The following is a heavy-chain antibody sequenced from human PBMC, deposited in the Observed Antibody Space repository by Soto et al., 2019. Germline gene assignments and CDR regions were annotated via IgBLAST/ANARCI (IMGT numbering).Heavy chain of an antibody. J-gene: IGHJ4*02. CDR2: ISGYNGNT. V-gene: IGHV1-18*01. CDR3: AIDLGAQIVDY. Sequence: QVQLVQSGAEVKKPGASVKVSCKASGYTFISYGISWVRQAPGQGLEWMGWISGYNGNTKYAPKLQGRVTMSTDTSTSKAYMELRSLRADDTVVYFCAIDLGAQIVDYWVQGTLVTFSS. CDR1: GYTFISYG. D-gene: IGHD1-26*01.